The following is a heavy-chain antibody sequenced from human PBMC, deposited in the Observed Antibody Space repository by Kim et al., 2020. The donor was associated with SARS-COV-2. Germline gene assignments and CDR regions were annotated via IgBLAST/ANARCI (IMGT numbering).Heavy chain of an antibody. D-gene: IGHD6-13*01. CDR3: ARGSSQQGFDP. CDR1: GFTFSSYW. CDR2: IKGDGSDT. V-gene: IGHV3-74*01. J-gene: IGHJ5*02. Sequence: GGSLRLSCEASGFTFSSYWMNWVRQGPGKGLVWVSRIKGDGSDTHYADFVKGRFTISRDNAKNTLHLQLNSLGVEDTAAYYCARGSSQQGFDPWGQGTLVTVAS.